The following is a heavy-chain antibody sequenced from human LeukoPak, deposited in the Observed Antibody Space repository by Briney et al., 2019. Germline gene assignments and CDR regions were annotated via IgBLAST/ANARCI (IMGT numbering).Heavy chain of an antibody. CDR1: GGTFSTYA. D-gene: IGHD6-13*01. CDR2: IIPILGIT. Sequence: GASVKVSCKASGGTFSTYAITWVRQAPGQGLEWMGRIIPILGITNYAQKFQGRVTITADKSSSTAYMELSSLRSEDTAVYYCALSPGGEAAAGYGMDVWGQGTTVTVSS. V-gene: IGHV1-69*04. J-gene: IGHJ6*02. CDR3: ALSPGGEAAAGYGMDV.